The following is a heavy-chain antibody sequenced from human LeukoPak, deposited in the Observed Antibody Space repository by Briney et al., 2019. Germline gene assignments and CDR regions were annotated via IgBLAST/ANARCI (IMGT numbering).Heavy chain of an antibody. CDR3: AKAYSSSSSWGADY. D-gene: IGHD6-6*01. CDR2: ISWDGGST. CDR1: GFTFDDYA. V-gene: IGHV3-43D*03. J-gene: IGHJ4*02. Sequence: GSLRLSCAASGFTFDDYAMHWVRQAPGKGLEWVSLISWDGGSTYYADSVKGRFTISRDNSKNSLYLQMNSLRAEDTALYYCAKAYSSSSSWGADYWGQGTLVTVSS.